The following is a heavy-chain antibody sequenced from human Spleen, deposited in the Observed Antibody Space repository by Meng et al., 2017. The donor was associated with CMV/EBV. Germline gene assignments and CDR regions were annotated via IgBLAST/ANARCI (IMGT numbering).Heavy chain of an antibody. D-gene: IGHD2-2*01. V-gene: IGHV1-8*01. Sequence: ASVKVSCKASGYTFTSYDINWVRQATGQGLEWMGWMNPNSGNTGYAQKFQGRVTMTRNTSISTAYMELRSQRSEDTAVYYWATVPAATNWFDPWGQGTLVTVSS. CDR3: ATVPAATNWFDP. CDR1: GYTFTSYD. J-gene: IGHJ5*02. CDR2: MNPNSGNT.